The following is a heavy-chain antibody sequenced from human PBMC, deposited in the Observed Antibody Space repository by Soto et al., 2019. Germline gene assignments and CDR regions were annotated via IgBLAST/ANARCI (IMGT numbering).Heavy chain of an antibody. CDR1: GASISTSY. Sequence: SETLSLTCVVSGASISTSYWSWVRQPAGKRLQWIGRIFADGNTNSSPSLKGRVSMAIDKSQNQISLQLASVTAADTATYYCVRDIIVALGYWGQGAQVTVS. D-gene: IGHD2-21*01. CDR3: VRDIIVALGY. J-gene: IGHJ4*02. CDR2: IFADGNT. V-gene: IGHV4-4*07.